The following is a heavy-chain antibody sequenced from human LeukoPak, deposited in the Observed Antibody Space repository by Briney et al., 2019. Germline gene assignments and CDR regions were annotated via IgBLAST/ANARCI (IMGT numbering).Heavy chain of an antibody. J-gene: IGHJ3*02. CDR1: GGSFSGYY. V-gene: IGHV4-59*10. Sequence: PSETLSLTCAVYGGSFSGYYWSWIRQPAGKGLEWIGRIYTSGSTNYNPSLKSRVTMSVDTSKNQFSLKLSSVTAADTAVYYCATGSGYYYVRGFDIWGQGTMVTVSS. D-gene: IGHD3-22*01. CDR2: IYTSGST. CDR3: ATGSGYYYVRGFDI.